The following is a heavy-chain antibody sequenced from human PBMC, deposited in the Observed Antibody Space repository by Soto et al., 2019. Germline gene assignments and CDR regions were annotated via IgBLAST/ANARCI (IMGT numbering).Heavy chain of an antibody. J-gene: IGHJ6*03. D-gene: IGHD3-3*01. CDR3: ARSLAEGLSPNYYYHYMDV. V-gene: IGHV3-64*01. CDR2: VSSNGGTT. Sequence: GGSLRLSCAASGFSFRNFAMHWVRQAPGKGLEYVSGVSSNGGTTFYASSVKGRFTISKDNSKYTVYLQMGSLRAEDMAAYYCARSLAEGLSPNYYYHYMDVWGKGITVTVSS. CDR1: GFSFRNFA.